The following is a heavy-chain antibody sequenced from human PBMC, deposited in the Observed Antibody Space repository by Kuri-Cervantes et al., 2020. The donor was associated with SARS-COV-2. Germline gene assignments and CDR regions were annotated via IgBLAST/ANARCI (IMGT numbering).Heavy chain of an antibody. V-gene: IGHV3-23*01. D-gene: IGHD2-2*01. CDR2: ISGSGGST. CDR3: AKDSGYQLHYVYYYYDMDV. Sequence: GGSLRLSCAASGFTFSSYAMSWVRQAPGKGLEWVSAISGSGGSTYYADSVKGRFTISRDNSKNTLYLQMNSLRAEDTAVYYCAKDSGYQLHYVYYYYDMDVWGQGTTVTVSS. J-gene: IGHJ6*02. CDR1: GFTFSSYA.